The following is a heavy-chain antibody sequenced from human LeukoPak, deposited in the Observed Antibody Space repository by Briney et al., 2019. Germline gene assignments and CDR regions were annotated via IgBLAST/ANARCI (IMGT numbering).Heavy chain of an antibody. J-gene: IGHJ4*02. CDR2: INPSAGST. Sequence: ASVKVSFKASGYTFTSYYIHWVRQAPGQGLEWMGIINPSAGSTSYAQKFQGRVTMTRDTSTNTVYMELSSLRSEDTAVYCCARGDYYDSSGYSHTDYWGQGTLVTVSS. V-gene: IGHV1-46*01. CDR3: ARGDYYDSSGYSHTDY. CDR1: GYTFTSYY. D-gene: IGHD3-22*01.